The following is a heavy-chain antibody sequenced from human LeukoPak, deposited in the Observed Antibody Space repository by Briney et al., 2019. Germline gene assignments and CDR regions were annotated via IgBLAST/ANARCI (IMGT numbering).Heavy chain of an antibody. J-gene: IGHJ4*02. CDR2: ISGSGGST. D-gene: IGHD1-26*01. CDR3: AKYGGSYHTPFDY. CDR1: GFTSSSYA. Sequence: GGSLRLSCAASGFTSSSYAMSWVRQAPGKGLEWVSAISGSGGSTYYADSVKGRFTISRDNSKNTLYLQMNSLRAEDTAVYYCAKYGGSYHTPFDYWGQGTLVTVSS. V-gene: IGHV3-23*01.